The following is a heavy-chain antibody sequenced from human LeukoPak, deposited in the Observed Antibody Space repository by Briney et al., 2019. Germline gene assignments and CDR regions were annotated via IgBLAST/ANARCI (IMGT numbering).Heavy chain of an antibody. CDR2: ISNDGSNT. CDR3: AKDWILLFHRPLRSSYMDG. J-gene: IGHJ6*03. CDR1: GFRFKSYG. Sequence: ARSLRLSSAAAGFRFKSYGMHWVRQAPGKGLEWVAVISNDGSNTYYVDSVRGRFSISRDKSNNTVYLQLNSLKVEDTAVYYCAKDWILLFHRPLRSSYMDGWGKGTAVTVSS. D-gene: IGHD2-2*03. V-gene: IGHV3-30*18.